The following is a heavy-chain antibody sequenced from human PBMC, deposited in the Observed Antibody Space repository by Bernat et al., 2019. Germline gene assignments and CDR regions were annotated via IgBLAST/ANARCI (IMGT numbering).Heavy chain of an antibody. Sequence: QVQLVESGGGVVQPGRSLRLSCAASGFTFSSYGMHWVRQAPGKGLEWVAVIWYDGSNKYYADSVKGRFTISRDNSKNTLYLQMNSLRAEDTAVYYCARSRRGYDFWSGYYPLYLFDYWGQGTLVTVSS. CDR2: IWYDGSNK. D-gene: IGHD3-3*01. V-gene: IGHV3-33*01. J-gene: IGHJ4*02. CDR3: ARSRRGYDFWSGYYPLYLFDY. CDR1: GFTFSSYG.